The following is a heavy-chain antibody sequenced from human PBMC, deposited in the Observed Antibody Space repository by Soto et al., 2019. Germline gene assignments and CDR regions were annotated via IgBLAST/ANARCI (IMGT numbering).Heavy chain of an antibody. J-gene: IGHJ5*02. CDR1: GYSFSTYS. D-gene: IGHD3-3*01. V-gene: IGHV1-18*04. CDR3: ATAYDSGFDP. CDR2: ISPKNGST. Sequence: ASVKVSCKASGYSFSTYSISWLRQAPGQGPEWMGRISPKNGSTNDAQNFQDRVTMTADTSSSTAYMELRGLRSDDTAKYYCATAYDSGFDPWGQGTLVTVSS.